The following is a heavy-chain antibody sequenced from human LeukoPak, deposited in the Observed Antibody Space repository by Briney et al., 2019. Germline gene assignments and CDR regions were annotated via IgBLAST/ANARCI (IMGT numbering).Heavy chain of an antibody. CDR2: MYYSGST. Sequence: SETLSLTCTVSGDFITGSTYYWGWIRQPPGKGLEWIGSMYYSGSTYSNPSLRSRVTMSADTSKNQFSLNLKSVTAADTAVYYCARQYYDSTAYYYFDYWGQGTLVTVSS. CDR1: GDFITGSTYY. CDR3: ARQYYDSTAYYYFDY. J-gene: IGHJ4*02. V-gene: IGHV4-39*01. D-gene: IGHD3-22*01.